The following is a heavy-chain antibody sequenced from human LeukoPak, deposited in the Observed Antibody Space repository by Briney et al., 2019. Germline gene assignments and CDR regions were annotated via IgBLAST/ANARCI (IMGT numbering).Heavy chain of an antibody. J-gene: IGHJ6*02. CDR2: ISYDGSNK. D-gene: IGHD3-10*01. Sequence: GGSLRLSCAASGFTFSSYGMHWVRQAPGKGLEWVAVISYDGSNKYYADSVKGRFTISRDNSKNTLYLQMNSLRAEDTAVYYCAKDLWFGELPNYYYYYGMDVWGQGTTVTVSS. CDR1: GFTFSSYG. CDR3: AKDLWFGELPNYYYYYGMDV. V-gene: IGHV3-30*18.